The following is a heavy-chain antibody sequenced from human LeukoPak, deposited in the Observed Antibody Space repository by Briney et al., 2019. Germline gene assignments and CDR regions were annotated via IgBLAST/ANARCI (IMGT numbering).Heavy chain of an antibody. CDR3: ARDKPAAVAGSGVIDY. J-gene: IGHJ4*02. V-gene: IGHV1-69*04. CDR1: GGTFSSYA. D-gene: IGHD6-19*01. Sequence: SVKVSCKASGGTFSSYAISWVRQAPGQGLEWMGRIIPILGIANYAQKFQGRVTITADKSTSTAYMELSSLRSEDTAVYYCARDKPAAVAGSGVIDYWGQGTPVTVSS. CDR2: IIPILGIA.